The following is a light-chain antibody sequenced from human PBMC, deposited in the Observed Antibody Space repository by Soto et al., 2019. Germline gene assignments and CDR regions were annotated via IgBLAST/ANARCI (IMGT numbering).Light chain of an antibody. CDR2: TAS. Sequence: DIQLTQSPSFLSASVGDGITISCRASQGISSYLAWYQQKPGKAPKLLIHTASTLQSGVPSRFSGSGAGAEFTLTISSLQPEDFATYYCQQRNSYPITFGQGTQLEIK. J-gene: IGKJ5*01. CDR3: QQRNSYPIT. V-gene: IGKV1-9*01. CDR1: QGISSY.